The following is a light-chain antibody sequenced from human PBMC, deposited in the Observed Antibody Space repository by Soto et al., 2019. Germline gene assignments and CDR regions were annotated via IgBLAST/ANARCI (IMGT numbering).Light chain of an antibody. CDR3: QQYYSTPLT. V-gene: IGKV4-1*01. CDR1: QSVLYSSNNKNY. J-gene: IGKJ4*01. CDR2: WAS. Sequence: DIVMTQSPDSLAVSLGERATINCKSSQSVLYSSNNKNYLAWYQPKPGQPPKLLIYWASTRESGVPDRFSGSGSGTDFTLTISSLQAEYVAVYFCQQYYSTPLTFGGGTKVEIK.